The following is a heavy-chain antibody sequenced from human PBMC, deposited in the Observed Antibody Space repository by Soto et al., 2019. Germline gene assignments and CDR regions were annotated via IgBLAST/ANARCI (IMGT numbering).Heavy chain of an antibody. CDR3: TRARLTGYSYYFDY. D-gene: IGHD3-9*01. J-gene: IGHJ4*02. Sequence: GGSLRLSCAASGFTFSGSAMHWVRQASGKGLEWVGRIRSKANSYATAYAASVKGRFTISRDDSKNTAYLQMNSLKTEDTAVYYCTRARLTGYSYYFDYWGQGTLVTVSS. V-gene: IGHV3-73*01. CDR2: IRSKANSYAT. CDR1: GFTFSGSA.